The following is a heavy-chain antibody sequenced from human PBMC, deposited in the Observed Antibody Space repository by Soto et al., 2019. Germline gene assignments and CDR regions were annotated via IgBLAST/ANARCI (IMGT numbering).Heavy chain of an antibody. D-gene: IGHD2-2*01. Sequence: ASVKVCCKASGYTFTSYGISWVRQAPGQGLEWMGWISGKTAKTNYAQNLQGRVTITTDTSTSTAYMELRSLRSDDTAVYYCARVPREIILVGMDVWGQGTTVTVSS. J-gene: IGHJ6*02. CDR2: ISGKTAKT. CDR3: ARVPREIILVGMDV. V-gene: IGHV1-18*04. CDR1: GYTFTSYG.